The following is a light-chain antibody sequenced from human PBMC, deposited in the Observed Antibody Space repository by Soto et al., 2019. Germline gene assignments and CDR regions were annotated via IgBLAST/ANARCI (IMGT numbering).Light chain of an antibody. V-gene: IGKV1-5*03. Sequence: DIPLTQSPSTLSASVGDRVTITCRASQSISSRLAWYQQTPGKAPKLLIYKASSLESGVPSRFSGSGSGTEFTLTISSLQPDDSATYYCQQYNSPWTFGQGTKVEI. CDR1: QSISSR. J-gene: IGKJ1*01. CDR2: KAS. CDR3: QQYNSPWT.